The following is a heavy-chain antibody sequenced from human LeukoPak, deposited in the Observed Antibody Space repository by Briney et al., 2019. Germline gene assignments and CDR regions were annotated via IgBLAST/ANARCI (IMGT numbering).Heavy chain of an antibody. J-gene: IGHJ4*02. Sequence: HSGGSLRLSCAASGFTFSSYAMHWVRQAPGKGLEWVAVISYDGSNKYYADSVKGRFTISRDNSKNTLYLQMNNLRAEDTAVYYCVSFYEAYWGRGTLVTVSS. V-gene: IGHV3-30*04. CDR3: VSFYEAY. CDR2: ISYDGSNK. CDR1: GFTFSSYA. D-gene: IGHD2/OR15-2a*01.